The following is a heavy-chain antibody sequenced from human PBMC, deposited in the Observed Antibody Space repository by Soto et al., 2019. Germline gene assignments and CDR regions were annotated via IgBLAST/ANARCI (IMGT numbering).Heavy chain of an antibody. CDR3: AHSGGDSKNYYYYYGMDV. J-gene: IGHJ6*02. CDR1: GFSLSTSGVG. V-gene: IGHV2-5*02. D-gene: IGHD4-17*01. CDR2: IYWDDDK. Sequence: QITLKESGPTLVKPTQTLTLTCTFSGFSLSTSGVGVGWIRQPPGKALELLALIYWDDDKRYSPSLKSRLTITKDTSKKQGVLTITNMDPVDTATYYCAHSGGDSKNYYYYYGMDVWGQGTTVTVSS.